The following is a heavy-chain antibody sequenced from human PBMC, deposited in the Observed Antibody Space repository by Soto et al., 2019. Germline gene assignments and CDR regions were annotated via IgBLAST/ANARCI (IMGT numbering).Heavy chain of an antibody. CDR1: GYTFTSYA. CDR3: ARSDTDYSRFDF. CDR2: INAGNGNT. Sequence: ASVKVSCKASGYTFTSYAMHWVRQAPGQRLEWMGWINAGNGNTKYSQKFQDRVTITRDTSASAAYMELRTLRSEDTSIYYCARSDTDYSRFDFWGQGTLVTVSS. D-gene: IGHD3-9*01. V-gene: IGHV1-3*01. J-gene: IGHJ4*02.